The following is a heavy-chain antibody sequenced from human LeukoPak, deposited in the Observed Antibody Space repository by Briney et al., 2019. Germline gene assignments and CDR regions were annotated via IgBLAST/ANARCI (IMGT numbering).Heavy chain of an antibody. Sequence: TGGSLRLSCAASGFTFTNAWMSWVRQAPGKGLEWVSFIYSGTIHYSDSVKGRFTISRDNSKNTLYLQMNSLRAEDTAVYYCARRAGAYSHPYDYWGQGTLVTVSS. CDR2: IYSGTI. V-gene: IGHV3-53*01. J-gene: IGHJ4*02. CDR3: ARRAGAYSHPYDY. CDR1: GFTFTNAW. D-gene: IGHD4/OR15-4a*01.